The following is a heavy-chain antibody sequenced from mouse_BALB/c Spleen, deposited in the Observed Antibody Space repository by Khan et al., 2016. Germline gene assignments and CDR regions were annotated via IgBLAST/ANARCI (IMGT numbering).Heavy chain of an antibody. V-gene: IGHV4-1*02. CDR3: ARQEDYAMDY. Sequence: EVKLLESGGGLVQPGGSLKLSCAASGFDFSRYWMSWVRQAPGKGLEWIGEINPDSSTINYTPSLKDKFIISRDNAKNTLYLQMSKVRSEDTALYYCARQEDYAMDYWGRGTSVTVSS. CDR1: GFDFSRYW. J-gene: IGHJ4*01. CDR2: INPDSSTI.